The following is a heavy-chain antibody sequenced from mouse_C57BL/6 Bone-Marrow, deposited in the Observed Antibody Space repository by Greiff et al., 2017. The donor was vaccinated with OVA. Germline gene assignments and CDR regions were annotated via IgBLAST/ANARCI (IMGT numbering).Heavy chain of an antibody. D-gene: IGHD2-3*01. CDR1: GFTFSSYA. J-gene: IGHJ2*01. Sequence: EVQWVESGGGLVKPGGSLKLSCAASGFTFSSYAMSWVRQTPEKRLEWVATISDGGSYTYYPDNVKGRFTISRDNAKNNLYLQMSHLKSEDTAMYYCARDGGWLLTLYYFDYWGQGTTLTVSS. CDR3: ARDGGWLLTLYYFDY. CDR2: ISDGGSYT. V-gene: IGHV5-4*01.